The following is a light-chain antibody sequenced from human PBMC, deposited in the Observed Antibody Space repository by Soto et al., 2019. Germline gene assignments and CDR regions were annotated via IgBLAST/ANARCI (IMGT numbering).Light chain of an antibody. CDR2: EVT. CDR1: GSDVGGYDY. Sequence: QSALTQPASVSGSPGQSITISCTGTGSDVGGYDYVSWYQHHPGKAPKVMIYEVTNRPSGVPDRFSGSKSGNTASLTVSGLQAEDEADYYCSSYAGSSNVFGTGTKVTVL. J-gene: IGLJ1*01. V-gene: IGLV2-8*01. CDR3: SSYAGSSNV.